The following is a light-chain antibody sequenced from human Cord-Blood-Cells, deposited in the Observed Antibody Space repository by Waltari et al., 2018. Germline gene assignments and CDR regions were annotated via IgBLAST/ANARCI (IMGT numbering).Light chain of an antibody. J-gene: IGLJ2*01. CDR2: DVR. V-gene: IGLV2-14*01. CDR3: SSYTSSSTLYVV. CDR1: SSDVGGYNY. Sequence: QSALTQPASVSGSPGQSITISCTGTSSDVGGYNYVSWYQQHPGKAPKLMIYDVRNRPSGVSKRFSGSKSGNTASLTISGLQAEDEADFYCSSYTSSSTLYVVFGGGTKLTVL.